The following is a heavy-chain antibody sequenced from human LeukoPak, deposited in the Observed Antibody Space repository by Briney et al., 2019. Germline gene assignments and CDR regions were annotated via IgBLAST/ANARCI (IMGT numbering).Heavy chain of an antibody. CDR1: GFIISGHF. CDR3: VRETYSGSYFLGAFDV. D-gene: IGHD1-26*01. CDR2: TRNKANSYTI. J-gene: IGHJ3*01. Sequence: GGSLRLSCAASGFIISGHFMDWVRQAPGRGLEWVGSTRNKANSYTIEYAASVKGRFTVSRDDSKNSFYLQMNSLKTEDTAVYYCVRETYSGSYFLGAFDVWGQGTMVTVSS. V-gene: IGHV3-72*01.